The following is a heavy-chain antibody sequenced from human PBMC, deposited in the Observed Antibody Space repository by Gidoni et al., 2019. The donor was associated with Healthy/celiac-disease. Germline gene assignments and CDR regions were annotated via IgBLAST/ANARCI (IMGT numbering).Heavy chain of an antibody. CDR2: ISYDGSNK. D-gene: IGHD5-12*01. CDR3: AKGQGWLTRPFDY. J-gene: IGHJ4*02. Sequence: QVQLVESGGGVVQPGRALRLSCAASGFTFSSYGMHWVRQAPGKGLEWVAVISYDGSNKYYADSVKGRFTISRDNSKNTLYLQMNSLRAEDTAVYYCAKGQGWLTRPFDYWGQGTLVTVSS. CDR1: GFTFSSYG. V-gene: IGHV3-30*18.